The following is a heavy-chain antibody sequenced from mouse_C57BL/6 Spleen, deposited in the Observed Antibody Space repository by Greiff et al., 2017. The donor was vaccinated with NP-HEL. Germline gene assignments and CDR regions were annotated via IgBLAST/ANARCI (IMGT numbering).Heavy chain of an antibody. CDR1: GYTFTEYT. CDR2: FYPGSGSI. J-gene: IGHJ4*01. V-gene: IGHV1-62-2*01. CDR3: ARQEERYYGSDRYVMDY. Sequence: QVQLQQSGAELVKPGASVKLSCKASGYTFTEYTIHWVKQRSGQGLEWIGWFYPGSGSIKYNEKFKDKATLTADKSSSTVYMELSILTSEDSAVYFCARQEERYYGSDRYVMDYWGQGTSVTVSS. D-gene: IGHD2-2*01.